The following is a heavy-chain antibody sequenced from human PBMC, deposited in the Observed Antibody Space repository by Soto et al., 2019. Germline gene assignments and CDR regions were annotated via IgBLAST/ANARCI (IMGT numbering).Heavy chain of an antibody. J-gene: IGHJ4*02. D-gene: IGHD6-19*01. V-gene: IGHV4-39*07. CDR3: ARGGLLPDY. CDR1: GDSITSSSHY. Sequence: PSETLSLTCTVSGDSITSSSHYWGWIRQPPGKGLQSIANIYYDGNTYYNPSLKSRVTISVDTSKNQFSLRLSSVTAADTAVYYCARGGLLPDYWGQGTLVTVSS. CDR2: IYYDGNT.